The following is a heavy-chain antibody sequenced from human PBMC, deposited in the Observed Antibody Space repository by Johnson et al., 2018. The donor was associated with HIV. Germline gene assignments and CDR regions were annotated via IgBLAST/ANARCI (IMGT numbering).Heavy chain of an antibody. V-gene: IGHV3-30*18. CDR2: ISDHGRTT. D-gene: IGHD3-3*01. CDR1: GFTFSSYG. J-gene: IGHJ3*02. CDR3: AKGLAAFFAFDI. Sequence: VQLVESGGGVVQPGRSLRLSCAASGFTFSSYGMHWVRQAPGKGLEWVAVISDHGRTTYFADSVKGRFTISRDNSKNTLYLQMNSLRAEDTAVYYCAKGLAAFFAFDIWGQGTMVTVSS.